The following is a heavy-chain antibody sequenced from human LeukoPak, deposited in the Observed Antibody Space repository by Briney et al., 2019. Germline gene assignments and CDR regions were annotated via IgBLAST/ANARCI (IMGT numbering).Heavy chain of an antibody. V-gene: IGHV1-18*01. CDR3: ARAYSTLVRFDP. CDR2: ISAYNGNT. Sequence: ASVKVSCKASGYTFTSYGISWVRQAPGQGLEWMGWISAYNGNTNYARKLQGRVTMTTDTSTSTAYMELRSLRSDDTAVYYCARAYSTLVRFDPWGQGTLVTVSS. CDR1: GYTFTSYG. D-gene: IGHD3-10*01. J-gene: IGHJ5*02.